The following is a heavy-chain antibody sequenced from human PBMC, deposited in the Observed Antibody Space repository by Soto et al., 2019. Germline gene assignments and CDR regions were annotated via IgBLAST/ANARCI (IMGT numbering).Heavy chain of an antibody. V-gene: IGHV4-39*01. D-gene: IGHD4-17*01. J-gene: IGHJ4*02. CDR2: IYYSGST. CDR1: GGSISSSSYY. Sequence: QLQLQESGPGLVKPSETLSLTCTVSGGSISSSSYYWGWIRQPSGKGLEWIGSIYYSGSTYYNPSPKSRVTISVDTSKNQFSLKLSSVTAADTAVYYWASSYGDYVSYWGQGTLVTVSS. CDR3: ASSYGDYVSY.